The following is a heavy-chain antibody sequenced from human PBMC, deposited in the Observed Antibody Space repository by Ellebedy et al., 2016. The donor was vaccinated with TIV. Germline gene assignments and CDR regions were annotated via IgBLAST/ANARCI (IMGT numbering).Heavy chain of an antibody. CDR2: IYYSGST. D-gene: IGHD2-8*01. J-gene: IGHJ4*02. CDR3: ARGVYTASVTY. CDR1: GVSISSGNYY. Sequence: MPSETLSLTCIVSGVSISSGNYYWGWIRQPPGKGLEWIGSIYYSGSTFYNPSLKSRVTISVDTSKNQFSLKMNSVNAADTAVYYCARGVYTASVTYWGQGTLVTVSS. V-gene: IGHV4-39*07.